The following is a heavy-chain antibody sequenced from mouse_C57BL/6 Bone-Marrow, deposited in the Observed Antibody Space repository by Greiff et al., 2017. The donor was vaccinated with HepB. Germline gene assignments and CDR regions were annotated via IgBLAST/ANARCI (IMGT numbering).Heavy chain of an antibody. V-gene: IGHV1-42*01. Sequence: VQLQQSGPELVKPGASVKISCKASGYSFTGYYMNWVKQSPEKSLEWIGEINPSTGGTTYNQKFKAKATLTVDKSSSTAYMQLKSLTSEDSAVYYCARWEDGSSPYWYFDVWGTGTTVTVSS. CDR2: INPSTGGT. CDR3: ARWEDGSSPYWYFDV. D-gene: IGHD1-1*01. CDR1: GYSFTGYY. J-gene: IGHJ1*03.